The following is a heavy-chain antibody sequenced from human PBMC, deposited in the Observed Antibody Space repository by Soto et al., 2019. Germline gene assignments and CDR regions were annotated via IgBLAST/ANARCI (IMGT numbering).Heavy chain of an antibody. Sequence: EVQLLESGGGLVQPGGSLRLSCAASGFTFSSYAMSWVRQAPGKGLEWVSAISGSGGSTYYADSVKGRFTISRDNSKNSLYLQMNSLRAEDTAVYYCASWGATVRSLDYWGQGTLVTVSS. CDR1: GFTFSSYA. CDR3: ASWGATVRSLDY. V-gene: IGHV3-23*01. D-gene: IGHD4-17*01. J-gene: IGHJ4*02. CDR2: ISGSGGST.